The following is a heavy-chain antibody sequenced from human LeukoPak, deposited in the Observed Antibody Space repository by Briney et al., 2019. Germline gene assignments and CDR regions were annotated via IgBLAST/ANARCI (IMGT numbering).Heavy chain of an antibody. J-gene: IGHJ3*02. CDR1: GFTFSSYA. CDR2: ISYDGSNK. Sequence: GGSLRLSRAASGFTFSSYAMHWVRQAPGKGLEWVAVISYDGSNKYYADSVKGRFTISRDNSKNTLYLQMNSLRAEDTAVYYCARGGQPHSFDIWGQGTMVTVSS. CDR3: ARGGQPHSFDI. V-gene: IGHV3-30-3*01. D-gene: IGHD2-2*01.